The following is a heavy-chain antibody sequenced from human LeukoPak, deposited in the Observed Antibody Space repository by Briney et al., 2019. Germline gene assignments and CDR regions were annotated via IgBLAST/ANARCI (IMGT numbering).Heavy chain of an antibody. J-gene: IGHJ4*02. Sequence: SVKVSCKASGGTFSSYAFSWVRQAPGQGLEWMGGIIPIVDTANYAQKFQGRVTITADESTSTAYMELSSLRSEDTAVYYCASVLRFLEGLLDYWGQGTLDTVSS. CDR1: GGTFSSYA. CDR3: ASVLRFLEGLLDY. CDR2: IIPIVDTA. D-gene: IGHD3-3*01. V-gene: IGHV1-69*13.